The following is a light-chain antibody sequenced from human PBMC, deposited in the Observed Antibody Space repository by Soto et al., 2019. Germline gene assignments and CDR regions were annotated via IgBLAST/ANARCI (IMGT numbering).Light chain of an antibody. V-gene: IGLV2-14*01. CDR3: NSYTSINTLI. Sequence: QSVLTQPASVSGSPGQSITVSCTGTSSDVGGYNSVCWYQQHPGKAPKLMIYDVSNRPSGVSNRFSGSKSGNTASLTISGLQAEDEADYYCNSYTSINTLIFGGGTKLTVL. CDR1: SSDVGGYNS. J-gene: IGLJ2*01. CDR2: DVS.